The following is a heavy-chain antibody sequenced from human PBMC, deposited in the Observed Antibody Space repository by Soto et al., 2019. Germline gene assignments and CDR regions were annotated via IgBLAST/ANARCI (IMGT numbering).Heavy chain of an antibody. CDR3: AHRLVVAAVFVY. J-gene: IGHJ4*02. Sequence: QITLKESGPTLVKPTQTLTLTCTVSGLSLSTSGVGVGWIRQPPGKALEWLALIYWDDDKRYSPSLESRLTITKDTSKNQVVLTMTNMDPVDTATYYCAHRLVVAAVFVYWGQGTLVTVSS. V-gene: IGHV2-5*02. D-gene: IGHD2-15*01. CDR2: IYWDDDK. CDR1: GLSLSTSGVG.